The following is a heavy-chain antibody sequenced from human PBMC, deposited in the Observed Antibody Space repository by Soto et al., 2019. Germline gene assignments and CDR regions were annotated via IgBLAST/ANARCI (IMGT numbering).Heavy chain of an antibody. CDR3: ASSTEVAARQYYYSYGMDV. CDR2: ISGSGGST. D-gene: IGHD6-6*01. Sequence: EVQLLESGGGLVQPGGSLRLSCTASGFTFSSYAMSWVRQAPGKGLEWVSAISGSGGSTYYADSVKGRFTISRDNSKNTLYLQMNSLRAQDTAVYYCASSTEVAARQYYYSYGMDVWGQGTTVTVSS. J-gene: IGHJ6*02. V-gene: IGHV3-23*01. CDR1: GFTFSSYA.